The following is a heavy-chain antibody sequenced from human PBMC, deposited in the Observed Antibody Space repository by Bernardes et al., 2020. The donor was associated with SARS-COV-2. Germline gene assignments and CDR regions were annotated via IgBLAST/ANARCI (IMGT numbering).Heavy chain of an antibody. CDR2: INAGNGDT. CDR3: ARVWDFWSGYDY. D-gene: IGHD3-3*01. CDR1: GNIFSTFL. J-gene: IGHJ4*02. Sequence: ASVKVSCKTSGNIFSTFLIDWVRQAPGQRLEWMGRINAGNGDTKYSQKFQDRVTITRETSSKTVYMELKSLTYEDTAVYYCARVWDFWSGYDYWGQGTLVTVSS. V-gene: IGHV1-3*01.